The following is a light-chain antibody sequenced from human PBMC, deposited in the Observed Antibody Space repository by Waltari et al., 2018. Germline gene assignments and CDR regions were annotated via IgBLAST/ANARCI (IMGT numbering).Light chain of an antibody. CDR2: AAS. CDR3: QKYGTLPAT. J-gene: IGKJ1*01. V-gene: IGKV3-20*01. Sequence: EIVLTQSPGTLSLSPGERATHSCRASQSVSRTLAGYKQKPGQAPRLLSYAASSRATGIPDRCSASGSGTDCSLTISRLEPEDFAVYYCQKYGTLPATFGQGTKVEIK. CDR1: QSVSRT.